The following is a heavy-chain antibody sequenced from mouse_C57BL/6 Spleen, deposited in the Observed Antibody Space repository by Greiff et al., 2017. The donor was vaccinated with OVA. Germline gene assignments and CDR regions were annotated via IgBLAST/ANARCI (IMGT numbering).Heavy chain of an antibody. CDR2: ISSGGSYT. CDR3: ARQAYYYGSSSPFAY. CDR1: GFTFSSYG. Sequence: EVKVVESGGDLVKPGGSLKLSCAASGFTFSSYGMSWVRQTPDKRLEWVATISSGGSYTYYPDSVKGRFTISRDNAKNTLYLQMSSLKSEDTAMYYCARQAYYYGSSSPFAYWGQGTLVTVSA. D-gene: IGHD1-1*01. V-gene: IGHV5-6*01. J-gene: IGHJ3*01.